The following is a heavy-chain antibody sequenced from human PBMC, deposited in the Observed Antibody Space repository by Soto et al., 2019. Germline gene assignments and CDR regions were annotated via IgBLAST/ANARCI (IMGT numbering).Heavy chain of an antibody. CDR3: AKARVSITIFGVITPAALAV. CDR2: IGGSSGGT. J-gene: IGHJ6*04. Sequence: PGGSLRLSCAASGFTFSSYAMSWVRQAPGKGLEWVSTIGGSSGGTYYADSVKGRFIISRDNSKSTLYLQMNTLRAEDAAVYYYAKARVSITIFGVITPAALAVWGKGTTVTVSS. CDR1: GFTFSSYA. V-gene: IGHV3-23*01. D-gene: IGHD3-3*01.